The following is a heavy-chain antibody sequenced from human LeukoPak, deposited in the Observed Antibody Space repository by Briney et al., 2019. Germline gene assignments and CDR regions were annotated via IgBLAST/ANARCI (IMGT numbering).Heavy chain of an antibody. Sequence: SKTLSLTCTVSGGSISNYYWSWIRQPPGKGLEWIGYIYYSGSTDYNPSLRSRVTISLDTSKNQFSLILSSVTAADTAMYYCARFLYGSGNDYWGQGTLVTVSS. CDR1: GGSISNYY. J-gene: IGHJ4*02. CDR2: IYYSGST. D-gene: IGHD3-10*01. CDR3: ARFLYGSGNDY. V-gene: IGHV4-59*01.